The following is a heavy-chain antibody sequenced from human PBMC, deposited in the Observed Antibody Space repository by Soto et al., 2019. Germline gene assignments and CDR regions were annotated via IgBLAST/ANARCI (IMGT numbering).Heavy chain of an antibody. CDR2: IYSSGST. J-gene: IGHJ5*02. V-gene: IGHV4-4*07. CDR3: ARGQRFSDWFDP. CDR1: GGSLSVYY. D-gene: IGHD3-3*01. Sequence: KTPETLSLTCIISGGSLSVYYWTWIRQSDGEGLEWIGRIYSSGSTNYNPSLKSRVTISLDTSMNYLSLRLSSVTAADTAVYYCARGQRFSDWFDPWGQGTLVTVSS.